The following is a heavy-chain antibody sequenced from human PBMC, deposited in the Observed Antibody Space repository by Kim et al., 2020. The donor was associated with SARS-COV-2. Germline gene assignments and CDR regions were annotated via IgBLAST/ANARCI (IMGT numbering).Heavy chain of an antibody. D-gene: IGHD6-13*01. V-gene: IGHV1-69*01. Sequence: KFQGRVTITADESTSTAYRELSSLRAEDTAVYYCARPNSSSWYSPQNFDYWGQGTLVTVSS. J-gene: IGHJ4*02. CDR3: ARPNSSSWYSPQNFDY.